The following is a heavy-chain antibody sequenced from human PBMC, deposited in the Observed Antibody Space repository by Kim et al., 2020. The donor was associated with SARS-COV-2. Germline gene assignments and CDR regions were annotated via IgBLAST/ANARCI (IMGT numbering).Heavy chain of an antibody. V-gene: IGHV4-30-2*01. CDR2: IYHSGST. CDR1: GGSISSGGYS. Sequence: SETLSLTCAVSGGSISSGGYSWSWIRQPPGKGLEWIGYIYHSGSTYYNPSLKSRVTISVDRSKNQFSLKLGSVTAAETAVYYCARVTIFGVAPGGWFDPWGQGTLVTVSS. CDR3: ARVTIFGVAPGGWFDP. D-gene: IGHD3-3*01. J-gene: IGHJ5*02.